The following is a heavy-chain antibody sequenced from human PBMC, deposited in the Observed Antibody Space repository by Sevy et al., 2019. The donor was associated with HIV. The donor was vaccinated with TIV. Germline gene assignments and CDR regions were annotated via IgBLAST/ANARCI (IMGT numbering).Heavy chain of an antibody. V-gene: IGHV3-21*01. J-gene: IGHJ6*02. Sequence: GGSLRLSCAASGFTFSSYSMNWVRQAPGKGLEWVSSISSSSSYIYYADSVKGRFTISRDNAKNSLYLQMNSLRAEDTAVYYCARKGGMEYCSGGICYPTGYYYYYGMDVWGQGTTVTVSS. D-gene: IGHD2-15*01. CDR2: ISSSSSYI. CDR3: ARKGGMEYCSGGICYPTGYYYYYGMDV. CDR1: GFTFSSYS.